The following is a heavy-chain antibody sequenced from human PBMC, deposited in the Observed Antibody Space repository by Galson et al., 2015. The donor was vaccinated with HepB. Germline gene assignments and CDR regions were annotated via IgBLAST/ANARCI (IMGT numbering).Heavy chain of an antibody. Sequence: SVKVSCKASGGTFSSYAICWVRQAPGQGLEWMGGIIPIFGTANYAQKFQGRVTITADESTSTAYMELSSLRSEDTAVYYCARDSTPRYCTNGVCYNGDSSPNYYGMDVWGQGTTVTVSS. V-gene: IGHV1-69*13. CDR3: ARDSTPRYCTNGVCYNGDSSPNYYGMDV. CDR1: GGTFSSYA. CDR2: IIPIFGTA. D-gene: IGHD2-8*01. J-gene: IGHJ6*02.